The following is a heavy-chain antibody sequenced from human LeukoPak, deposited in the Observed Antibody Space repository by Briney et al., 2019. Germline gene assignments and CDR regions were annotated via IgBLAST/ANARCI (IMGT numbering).Heavy chain of an antibody. CDR1: GNSISSGDNY. J-gene: IGHJ5*02. CDR2: IYTSGST. V-gene: IGHV4-61*02. Sequence: PSQTLSLTCTVSGNSISSGDNYWSWIRQPAGKGLEWIGRIYTSGSTNYNPSLKSRVTISGDTSKNQFSLRLSSVTAADTAVYYCARGMAIRTFWFDPWGQGPLVTVSS. CDR3: ARGMAIRTFWFDP. D-gene: IGHD5-24*01.